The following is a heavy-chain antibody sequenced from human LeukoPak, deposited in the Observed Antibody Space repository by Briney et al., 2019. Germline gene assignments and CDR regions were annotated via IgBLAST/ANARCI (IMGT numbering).Heavy chain of an antibody. Sequence: GGSLRLSCEASGFTFSAYAMNWVREAPGKGLEWVSYISSSGSTIYYADSVKGRFTISRDNAKNSLYLQMNSLRAEDTAVYYCARGGFVNYVMVLWGQGTTVTVSS. CDR2: ISSSGSTI. D-gene: IGHD3-16*02. CDR1: GFTFSAYA. V-gene: IGHV3-48*03. CDR3: ARGGFVNYVMVL. J-gene: IGHJ6*02.